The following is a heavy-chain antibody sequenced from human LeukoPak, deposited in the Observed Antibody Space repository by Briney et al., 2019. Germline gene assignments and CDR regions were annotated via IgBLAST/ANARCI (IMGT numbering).Heavy chain of an antibody. CDR1: GFTFSSYS. J-gene: IGHJ5*02. D-gene: IGHD3-22*01. V-gene: IGHV3-21*01. CDR2: ISSSSSYI. CDR3: ARETYYYDSSGKRGMSDP. Sequence: PGGSLRLSCAASGFTFSSYSMNWVRQAPGKGLEWVSSISSSSSYIYYADSVKGRFTISRDNAKNSLYLQMNSLRAEDTAVYYCARETYYYDSSGKRGMSDPWGQGTLVTVSS.